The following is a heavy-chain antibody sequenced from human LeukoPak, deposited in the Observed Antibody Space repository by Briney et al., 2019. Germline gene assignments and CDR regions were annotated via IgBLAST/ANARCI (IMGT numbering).Heavy chain of an antibody. CDR1: GYTFTSYY. J-gene: IGHJ3*02. D-gene: IGHD3-22*01. CDR3: ARDNMIEYAFDI. Sequence: ASVKVSCKASGYTFTSYYMHWVRQAPGQGLEWMGIINPSDGSTSYAQKFQGRVTMTRDTSTSTVYMELSSLRSEDTAVYYCARDNMIEYAFDIWGQGTMVTVSS. CDR2: INPSDGST. V-gene: IGHV1-46*01.